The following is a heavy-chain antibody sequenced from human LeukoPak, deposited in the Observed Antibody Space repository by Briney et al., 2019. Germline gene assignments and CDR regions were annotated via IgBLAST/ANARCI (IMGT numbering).Heavy chain of an antibody. CDR3: AKDAPSGGYHGYFDY. Sequence: GGSLRLSCAASGFIFNNHAMSWVRQAPGKGLEWVSAISGSGDSTSYADSVKGRFTISRDYSKSTLYLQMNSLRADDTALYYCAKDAPSGGYHGYFDYWGQGTLVTVSS. CDR1: GFIFNNHA. D-gene: IGHD6-13*01. J-gene: IGHJ4*02. CDR2: ISGSGDST. V-gene: IGHV3-23*01.